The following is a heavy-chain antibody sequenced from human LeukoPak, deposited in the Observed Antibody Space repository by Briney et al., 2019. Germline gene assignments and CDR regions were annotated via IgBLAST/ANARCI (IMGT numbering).Heavy chain of an antibody. J-gene: IGHJ4*02. V-gene: IGHV3-74*01. Sequence: GGSLRLSCAASGFSFGTYWMHWVRQAPGRGPVWVSRINSDGSLTRNGDSVKGRFTISRDNSKNTLYLQMNSLRAEDTAVYYCARDSYYGSGSYYYYFDYWGQGTLVTVSS. D-gene: IGHD3-10*01. CDR1: GFSFGTYW. CDR3: ARDSYYGSGSYYYYFDY. CDR2: INSDGSLT.